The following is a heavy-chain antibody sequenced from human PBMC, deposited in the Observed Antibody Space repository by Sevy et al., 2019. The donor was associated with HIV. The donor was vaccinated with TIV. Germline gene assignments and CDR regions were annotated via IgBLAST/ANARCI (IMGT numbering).Heavy chain of an antibody. CDR2: ISYDGDNK. J-gene: IGHJ4*02. Sequence: GGSLRLSCAASGFPFGSYSMHWVRHAAGKGLEWVAVISYDGDNKLYADSVKGRFTISRDNSKNTLSLQMNSLRAEDTAVYYCAKGGRSYGDSYFDHWGQGTLVTVSS. CDR1: GFPFGSYS. D-gene: IGHD5-18*01. CDR3: AKGGRSYGDSYFDH. V-gene: IGHV3-30*04.